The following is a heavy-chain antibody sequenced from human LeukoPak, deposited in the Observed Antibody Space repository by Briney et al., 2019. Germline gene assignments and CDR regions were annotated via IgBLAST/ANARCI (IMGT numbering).Heavy chain of an antibody. D-gene: IGHD3-22*01. V-gene: IGHV1-2*02. J-gene: IGHJ3*02. Sequence: ASVTVSCKASGYTFTGYYMHWVRQAPGQGLEWMGWINPNSGGTNYAQKFQGRVTMTRDTSISTAYMELSRLRSDDTAVYYCARAYYYDSSDAFDIWAKGQWSPSLQ. CDR3: ARAYYYDSSDAFDI. CDR2: INPNSGGT. CDR1: GYTFTGYY.